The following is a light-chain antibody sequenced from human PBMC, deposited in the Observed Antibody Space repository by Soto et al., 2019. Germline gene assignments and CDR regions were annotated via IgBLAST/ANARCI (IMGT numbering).Light chain of an antibody. J-gene: IGLJ1*01. Sequence: LTQPASVSGSPGQSITISCTGTASDVGGYNYVSWYQQHPGKAPKLMIHAVSNRPSGISSRFSGSKSGNTASLTISGLQSEDEADYFCCSYTSRTTYVFGTGTKV. CDR1: ASDVGGYNY. V-gene: IGLV2-14*01. CDR3: CSYTSRTTYV. CDR2: AVS.